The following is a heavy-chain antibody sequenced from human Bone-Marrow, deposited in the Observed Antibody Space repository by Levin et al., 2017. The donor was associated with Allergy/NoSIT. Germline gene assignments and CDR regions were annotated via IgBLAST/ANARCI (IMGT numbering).Heavy chain of an antibody. D-gene: IGHD3-10*01. V-gene: IGHV3-11*01. CDR2: ITSSGNAI. CDR1: GFTFSDYY. J-gene: IGHJ4*02. CDR3: ARGYKTKIAY. Sequence: LSLTCAASGFTFSDYYMSWIRQAPGKGLEWVSYITSSGNAIYYADSVKGRFTISRDNAQKSLYLQMNSLRAEDTAVYYCARGYKTKIAYWGQGNLVTVSS.